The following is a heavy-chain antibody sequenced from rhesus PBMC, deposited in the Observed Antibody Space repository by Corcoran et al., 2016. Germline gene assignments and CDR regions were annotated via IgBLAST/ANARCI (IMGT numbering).Heavy chain of an antibody. V-gene: IGHV4-165*02. CDR2: NGGSSGGT. CDR1: GGSISGYY. CDR3: ARFRYYEDDYGYYTYYFDY. Sequence: QVQLQESGPGLVKPSETLSLTCAVSGGSISGYYWNWLRQPPGQGLAGMGDNGGSSGGTYYNPSLKSRVTISTDTSKNQFSLKLSSVTAADTAVYYCARFRYYEDDYGYYTYYFDYWGQGVLVTVSS. D-gene: IGHD3-9*01. J-gene: IGHJ4*01.